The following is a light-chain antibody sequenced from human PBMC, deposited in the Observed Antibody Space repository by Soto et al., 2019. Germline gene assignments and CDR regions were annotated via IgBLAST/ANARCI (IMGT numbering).Light chain of an antibody. CDR1: QSVSSN. V-gene: IGKV3-15*01. J-gene: IGKJ1*01. Sequence: EIVMTQSPATLSVSPGERATLSCRASQSVSSNLAWYQQKPSQAPRLLIYGASTRATGIPARFSGSGSGTEFTLTISSLQSEDFAVYYCQQYNNWPPWTFGQGTKVELK. CDR3: QQYNNWPPWT. CDR2: GAS.